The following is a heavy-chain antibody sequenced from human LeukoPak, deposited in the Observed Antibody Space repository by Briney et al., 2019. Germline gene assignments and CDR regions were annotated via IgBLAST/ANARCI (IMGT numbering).Heavy chain of an antibody. J-gene: IGHJ3*02. CDR3: ARVEGVGVTIAAAGDDAFDI. CDR1: GYTFTSYG. Sequence: ASVKVSCKASGYTFTSYGISWVRQAPGQGLGWMGWISAYNGNTNYAQKLQGRVTMTTDTSTSTAYMELRSLRSDDTAMYYCARVEGVGVTIAAAGDDAFDIWGQGTMVTVSS. V-gene: IGHV1-18*01. D-gene: IGHD6-13*01. CDR2: ISAYNGNT.